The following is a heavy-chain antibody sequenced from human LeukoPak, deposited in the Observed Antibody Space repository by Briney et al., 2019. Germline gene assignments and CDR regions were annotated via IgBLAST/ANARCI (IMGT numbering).Heavy chain of an antibody. D-gene: IGHD2-2*02. J-gene: IGHJ4*02. Sequence: ASVKVSCKASGYTFTGYYMHWVRQDPGQGLEWMGWINPNSGGTNYAQKFQGRVTMSRDTSISTAYMELSRLRSDDTAVYYCARGGEDLGYCSSTSCYSIDYWGQGTLVTVSS. CDR1: GYTFTGYY. V-gene: IGHV1-2*02. CDR2: INPNSGGT. CDR3: ARGGEDLGYCSSTSCYSIDY.